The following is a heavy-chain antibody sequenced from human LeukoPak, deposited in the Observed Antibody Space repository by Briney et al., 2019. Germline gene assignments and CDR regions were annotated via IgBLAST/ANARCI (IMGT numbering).Heavy chain of an antibody. CDR1: GFTFSSYG. D-gene: IGHD3-10*01. V-gene: IGHV3-33*01. CDR3: ARVEVRGVNGGYYFDY. J-gene: IGHJ4*02. CDR2: IWYDGSNK. Sequence: AGGSLRLSCAASGFTFSSYGMHWVRQAPGKGLEWVAVIWYDGSNKYYADSVKGRFTISRDNSKNTLYLQMNSLRAEDTAVYYCARVEVRGVNGGYYFDYWGQGTLVTVSS.